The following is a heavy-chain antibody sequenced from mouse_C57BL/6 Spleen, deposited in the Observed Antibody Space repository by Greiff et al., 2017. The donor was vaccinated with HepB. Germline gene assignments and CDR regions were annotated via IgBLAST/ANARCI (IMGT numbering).Heavy chain of an antibody. V-gene: IGHV3-6*01. CDR1: GYSITSGYY. CDR3: ARVNYGNYWYFDV. D-gene: IGHD2-1*01. Sequence: EVKLVESGPGLVKPSQSLSLTCSVTGYSITSGYYWNWIRQFPGNKLEWMGYISYDGSNNYNPSLKNRISITRDTSKNQFFLKLNSVTTEDTATYYCARVNYGNYWYFDVWGTGTTVTVSS. J-gene: IGHJ1*03. CDR2: ISYDGSN.